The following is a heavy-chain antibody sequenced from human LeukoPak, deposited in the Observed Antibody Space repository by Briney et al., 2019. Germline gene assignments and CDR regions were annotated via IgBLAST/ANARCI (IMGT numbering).Heavy chain of an antibody. Sequence: SLGVLRLSCAASGFTFSSYWMSWVRQAPEKGLEWVANIKQDGSEKYYVDSVKGRFTISRDNAKNSLYLQMNSLRAEDTAVYYCARDVNYYGMDVWGKGTTVTVSS. V-gene: IGHV3-7*03. J-gene: IGHJ6*04. CDR3: ARDVNYYGMDV. CDR1: GFTFSSYW. CDR2: IKQDGSEK.